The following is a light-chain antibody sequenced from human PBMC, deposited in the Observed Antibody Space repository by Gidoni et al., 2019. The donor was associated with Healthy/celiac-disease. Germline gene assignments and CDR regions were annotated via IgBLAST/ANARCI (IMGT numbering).Light chain of an antibody. J-gene: IGKJ1*01. Sequence: DIVMTQSPDSLAVFLGERATINCKSSQSVLYSSNNKNYLAWYQQKPGQPPKLLIYWASTRESGVPDRFSGSGSGTDFTLTISSLQAEDVAVYYCQQYYSTPRTFGQXTKVEIK. CDR1: QSVLYSSNNKNY. V-gene: IGKV4-1*01. CDR3: QQYYSTPRT. CDR2: WAS.